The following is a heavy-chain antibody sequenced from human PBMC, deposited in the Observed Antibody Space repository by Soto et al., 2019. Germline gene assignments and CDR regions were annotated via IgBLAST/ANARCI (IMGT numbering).Heavy chain of an antibody. J-gene: IGHJ4*02. D-gene: IGHD6-19*01. CDR3: ARDPPAVAGTESDY. CDR1: GYTFTSYG. V-gene: IGHV1-18*01. CDR2: ISAYNGNT. Sequence: ASVKVSCKASGYTFTSYGISWVRQAPGQGLEWMGGISAYNGNTNYAQKLQGRVTMTTDKSTSTAYMELSSLRSEDTAVYYCARDPPAVAGTESDYWGQGTLVTVSS.